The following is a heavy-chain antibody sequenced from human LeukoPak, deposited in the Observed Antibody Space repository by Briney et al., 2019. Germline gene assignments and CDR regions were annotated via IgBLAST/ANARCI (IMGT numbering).Heavy chain of an antibody. V-gene: IGHV3-66*02. Sequence: GXXLRLSCAVSGFTVSSNYMRWVRQAPGKGLEWVSVIYSGGRTFYSDSVKGRFTISRDNSKNTLYLQMNSLRAEDTAVYYCAREVHLDYWGQGTLVTVSS. CDR2: IYSGGRT. CDR1: GFTVSSNY. J-gene: IGHJ4*02. CDR3: AREVHLDY.